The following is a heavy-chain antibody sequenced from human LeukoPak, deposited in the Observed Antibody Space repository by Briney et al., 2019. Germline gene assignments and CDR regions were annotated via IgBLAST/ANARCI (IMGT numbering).Heavy chain of an antibody. Sequence: PGGSLRLSCAASGFTVSSNYMNWVRQAPGKGLEWVSIIYSGGSTYYADSVKGRFTISRDNFKNTLYLQMNSLRAEDTAVYFCARGIQQLGRLFDSWGQGTQVTVSS. V-gene: IGHV3-53*01. CDR2: IYSGGST. D-gene: IGHD6-13*01. CDR3: ARGIQQLGRLFDS. CDR1: GFTVSSNY. J-gene: IGHJ4*02.